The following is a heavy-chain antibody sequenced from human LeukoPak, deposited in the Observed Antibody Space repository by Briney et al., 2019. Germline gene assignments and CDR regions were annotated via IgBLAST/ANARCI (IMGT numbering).Heavy chain of an antibody. J-gene: IGHJ4*02. V-gene: IGHV3-30*02. D-gene: IGHD3-10*01. CDR2: IRYDGSNK. CDR3: AKVGIDYYGSGSLYYFDY. Sequence: GGSLTLSCAASGFTFSSYCMHWVRQAPGQGLEWVGFIRYDGSNKYYADSVKGRFTISRDNSKNTLYLQMNSLRAEDTAVYYCAKVGIDYYGSGSLYYFDYWGQGTLVTVSS. CDR1: GFTFSSYC.